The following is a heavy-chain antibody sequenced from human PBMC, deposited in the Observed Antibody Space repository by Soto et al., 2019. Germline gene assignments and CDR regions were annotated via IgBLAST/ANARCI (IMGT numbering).Heavy chain of an antibody. CDR2: ISYDGSNK. Sequence: GGSLRLSCAASGFTFSSYAMHWVRQAPGKGLEWVAVISYDGSNKYYADSVKGRFTISRDNSKNTLYLQMNSLRAEDTAVYYCARDDALYDFWSGAPEGYFDYWGQGTMVTVSS. CDR1: GFTFSSYA. CDR3: ARDDALYDFWSGAPEGYFDY. D-gene: IGHD3-3*01. J-gene: IGHJ4*02. V-gene: IGHV3-30-3*01.